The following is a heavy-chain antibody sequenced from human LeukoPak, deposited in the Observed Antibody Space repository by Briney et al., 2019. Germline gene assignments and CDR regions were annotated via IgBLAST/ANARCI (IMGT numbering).Heavy chain of an antibody. D-gene: IGHD3-22*01. V-gene: IGHV4-39*07. CDR3: ARDRSTMIVVVMQRYYFDY. Sequence: SETLSLTCTVSGGSISSSSYYWGWIRQPPGKGLEWIGSIYYSGSTYYNPSLKSRVTISVDTSKNQFSLKLSSVTAADTAVYYCARDRSTMIVVVMQRYYFDYWGQGTLVTVSS. CDR2: IYYSGST. J-gene: IGHJ4*02. CDR1: GGSISSSSYY.